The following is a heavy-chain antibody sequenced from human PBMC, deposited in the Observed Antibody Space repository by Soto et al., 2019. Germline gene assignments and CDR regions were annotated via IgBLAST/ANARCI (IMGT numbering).Heavy chain of an antibody. D-gene: IGHD3-22*01. CDR2: IIPIFGTA. J-gene: IGHJ4*02. V-gene: IGHV1-69*13. Sequence: ASVKVSCKASGGTFSSYAISWVRQAPGQGLEWMGGIIPIFGTANYAQKFQGRVTITADESTSTAYMELSSLRSEDTAVYYCASNARGNYFDPQFSIDYWGQGTLVTVSS. CDR3: ASNARGNYFDPQFSIDY. CDR1: GGTFSSYA.